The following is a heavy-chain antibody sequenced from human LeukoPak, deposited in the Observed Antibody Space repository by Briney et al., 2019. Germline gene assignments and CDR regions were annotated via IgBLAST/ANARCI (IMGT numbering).Heavy chain of an antibody. CDR1: GFTFDDYA. D-gene: IGHD6-13*01. CDR2: ISWNSGSI. CDR3: AKDLIAAAGTFIFDY. V-gene: IGHV3-9*01. J-gene: IGHJ4*02. Sequence: GGSLRLSCAASGFTFDDYAMHWVRQAPGKGLEWVSGISWNSGSIGYADSVKGRFTISRDNAKNSLYLQMNSLRAEDTALYYCAKDLIAAAGTFIFDYWGQGALVTVSS.